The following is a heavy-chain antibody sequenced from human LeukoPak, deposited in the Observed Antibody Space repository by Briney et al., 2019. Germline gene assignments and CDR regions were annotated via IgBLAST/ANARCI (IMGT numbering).Heavy chain of an antibody. D-gene: IGHD3-3*01. CDR2: IIPILGIA. CDR3: ARVDFWSGYTHYYYYYGMDV. J-gene: IGHJ6*02. Sequence: SVKVSCKASGGTFSSYAISWVRQAPGQGLEWMGRIIPILGIANYAQKFQGRVTITADKSTSTAYMELSSLRSEDTAVYYCARVDFWSGYTHYYYYYGMDVWGQGTTVTVS. CDR1: GGTFSSYA. V-gene: IGHV1-69*04.